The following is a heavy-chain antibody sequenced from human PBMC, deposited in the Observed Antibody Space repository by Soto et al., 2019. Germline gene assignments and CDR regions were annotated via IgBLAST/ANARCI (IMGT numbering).Heavy chain of an antibody. Sequence: GESLKISCAASGFTFSSYGMHWVRQAPGKGLEWVAVIWYDGSNKYYADSVKGRFTISRDNSKNTLYLQMNSLRAEDTAVYYCARAFGVVNNFDYWGQGTLVTVSS. V-gene: IGHV3-33*01. D-gene: IGHD3-3*01. CDR2: IWYDGSNK. CDR1: GFTFSSYG. J-gene: IGHJ4*02. CDR3: ARAFGVVNNFDY.